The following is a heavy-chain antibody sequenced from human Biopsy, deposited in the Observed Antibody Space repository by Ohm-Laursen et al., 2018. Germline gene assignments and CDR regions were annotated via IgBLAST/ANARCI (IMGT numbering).Heavy chain of an antibody. CDR1: GFTVSNKY. CDR3: ARAVGIAAAPIDY. V-gene: IGHV3-11*01. CDR2: INSSGSTK. D-gene: IGHD2-15*01. Sequence: SLRLSCAASGFTVSNKYMSWIRQAPGRGLEWVSDINSSGSTKYHAESVKGRFTISRDNAMHSVYLQMNSLRGEDTAVYYCARAVGIAAAPIDYWGQGTLVTVSS. J-gene: IGHJ4*02.